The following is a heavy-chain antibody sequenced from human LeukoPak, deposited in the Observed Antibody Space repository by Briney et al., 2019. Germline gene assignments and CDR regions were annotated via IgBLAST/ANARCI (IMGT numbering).Heavy chain of an antibody. CDR1: GGSISSGDYY. V-gene: IGHV4-30-4*01. D-gene: IGHD4-17*01. CDR2: IYYSGST. CDR3: ARAGVTTVDY. Sequence: SETLSLTCTVSGGSISSGDYYWSWIRQPPGKGLEWIGYIYYSGSTYYDPSLKSRVTISVDTSKNQFSLKLSSVTGADTAVYYCARAGVTTVDYWGQGTLVTVSS. J-gene: IGHJ4*02.